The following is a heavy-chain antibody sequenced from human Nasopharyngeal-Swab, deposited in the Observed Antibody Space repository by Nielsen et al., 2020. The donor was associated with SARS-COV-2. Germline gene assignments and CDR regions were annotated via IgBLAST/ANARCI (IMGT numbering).Heavy chain of an antibody. Sequence: RISCAASGFTFDDYAMHWVRQAPGKGLEWVSGISWNSGSTGYADSVKGRFTISRDNAKNSLYLQMNSLRAEDTALYYCAKDGGGLTGDLYYFDYWGQGTLVTVSS. CDR2: ISWNSGST. CDR1: GFTFDDYA. D-gene: IGHD7-27*01. CDR3: AKDGGGLTGDLYYFDY. J-gene: IGHJ4*02. V-gene: IGHV3-9*01.